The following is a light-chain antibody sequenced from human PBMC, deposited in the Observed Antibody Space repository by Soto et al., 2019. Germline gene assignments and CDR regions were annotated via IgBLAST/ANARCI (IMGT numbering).Light chain of an antibody. CDR2: GNS. V-gene: IGLV1-40*01. CDR3: QSYDSSLIDV. CDR1: SSNIGAGYD. J-gene: IGLJ1*01. Sequence: QAVVTQPPSVSGAPGQRVTISCTGSSSNIGAGYDVHWYQQLPGTAPKLLIYGNSNRPSGVPDRFSGSKSGTSASLAITGLQAEDEADYYCQSYDSSLIDVFGTGTKVTVL.